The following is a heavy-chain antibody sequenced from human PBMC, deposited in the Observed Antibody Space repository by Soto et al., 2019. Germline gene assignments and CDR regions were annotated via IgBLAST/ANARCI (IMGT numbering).Heavy chain of an antibody. Sequence: QVQLVESGGGVVQPGRSLRLSCAASGFTFSTYGMHWVRQAPGKGLEWVAVITYDGSNKYYADSVKGRFTISRDNSKNTLYLQMTSLRADDTALYFCATSWSFSRAWHPFDYWGQGNLVTVSS. CDR1: GFTFSTYG. V-gene: IGHV3-30*03. D-gene: IGHD6-19*01. J-gene: IGHJ4*02. CDR2: ITYDGSNK. CDR3: ATSWSFSRAWHPFDY.